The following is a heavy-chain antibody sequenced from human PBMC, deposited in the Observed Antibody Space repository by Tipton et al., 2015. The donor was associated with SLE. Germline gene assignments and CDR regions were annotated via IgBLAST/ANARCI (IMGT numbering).Heavy chain of an antibody. V-gene: IGHV1-18*01. Sequence: QVQLVQSGAEVKKPGASVRVSCKASGYTFSSYGISWVRQAPGQGLEWMGWISAYNGNTNYAQKLQGRVTMTTDTSTSTAYVELRSLRSDDTAVYYCAIAVAGTLFFDHWGQGTLVTVSS. D-gene: IGHD6-19*01. CDR3: AIAVAGTLFFDH. J-gene: IGHJ4*02. CDR1: GYTFSSYG. CDR2: ISAYNGNT.